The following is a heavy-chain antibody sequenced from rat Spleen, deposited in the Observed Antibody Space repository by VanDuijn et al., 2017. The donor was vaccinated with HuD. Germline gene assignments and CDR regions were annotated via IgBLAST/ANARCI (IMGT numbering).Heavy chain of an antibody. V-gene: IGHV2-1*01. Sequence: QIQLKESGPGLVQPSQTLSLTCTVSGFSLISNSVHWVRQPPGKGLEWMGGIWGDGSTEYNSALKSRLSINRDTSKSQVFLKINSLQSDDTAIYFCTRDFGDYWGQGVMVTVSS. D-gene: IGHD4-3*01. CDR3: TRDFGDY. CDR1: GFSLISNS. CDR2: IWGDGST. J-gene: IGHJ2*01.